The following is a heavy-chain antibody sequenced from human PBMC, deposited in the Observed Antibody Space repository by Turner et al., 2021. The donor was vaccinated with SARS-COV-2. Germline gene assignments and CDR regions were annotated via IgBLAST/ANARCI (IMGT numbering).Heavy chain of an antibody. J-gene: IGHJ4*02. D-gene: IGHD6-13*01. Sequence: EVQLVESGGGLVQPGRSLRLSCAAPGFTFDDYAMHWVRQAPGKGLEWFSGISWNSGSIVYADSVKGRFTISRDNAKNSLYLQMNSLRAEDTALYYCAKGPPIGWDSTWLDYWGQGTLVTVSS. CDR3: AKGPPIGWDSTWLDY. V-gene: IGHV3-9*01. CDR2: ISWNSGSI. CDR1: GFTFDDYA.